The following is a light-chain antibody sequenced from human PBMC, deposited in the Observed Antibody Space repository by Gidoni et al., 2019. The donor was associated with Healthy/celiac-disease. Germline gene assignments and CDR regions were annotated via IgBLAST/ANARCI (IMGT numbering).Light chain of an antibody. CDR3: QSADSSGTYRV. J-gene: IGLJ3*02. CDR1: ALPKQY. Sequence: SYDLTQPPSVSVSPGQTASITCSGDALPKQYAYWYQQKPGQAPVLVIYKDSERPSGIPERFSGSSSGTTVTLTISGVQAEDEADYYCQSADSSGTYRVFGGGTKLTVL. CDR2: KDS. V-gene: IGLV3-25*02.